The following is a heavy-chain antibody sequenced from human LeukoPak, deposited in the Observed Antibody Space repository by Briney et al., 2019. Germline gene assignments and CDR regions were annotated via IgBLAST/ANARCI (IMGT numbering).Heavy chain of an antibody. V-gene: IGHV3-30*04. J-gene: IGHJ4*02. Sequence: GGSLRLSCAASGFTFSSYAMHWVRQAPGKGLEWVAVISYDGSNKYYADSVKGRFTISRDNSKNTLYLQMNSLRAEDTAVYYCARADDSEEGFDYWGQGTLVTVSS. D-gene: IGHD3-16*01. CDR3: ARADDSEEGFDY. CDR2: ISYDGSNK. CDR1: GFTFSSYA.